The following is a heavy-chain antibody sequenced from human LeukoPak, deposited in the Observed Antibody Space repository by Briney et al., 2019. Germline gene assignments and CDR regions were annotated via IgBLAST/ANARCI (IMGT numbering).Heavy chain of an antibody. CDR1: GYTFTSYA. CDR2: INAGNGNT. V-gene: IGHV1-3*01. J-gene: IGHJ4*02. CDR3: ARSRVTMVRGVITPLDY. D-gene: IGHD3-10*01. Sequence: ASVKVSCKASGYTFTSYAMHWVRQAPGQRLEWMGWINAGNGNTKYSQKFQGRVTITRDTSASTAYMELSSLRSGDTAVYYCARSRVTMVRGVITPLDYWGQGTLVTVSS.